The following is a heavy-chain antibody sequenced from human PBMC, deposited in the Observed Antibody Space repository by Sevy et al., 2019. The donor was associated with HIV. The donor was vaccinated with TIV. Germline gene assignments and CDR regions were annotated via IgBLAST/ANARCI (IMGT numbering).Heavy chain of an antibody. D-gene: IGHD6-19*01. CDR3: ARANRSGWYFDF. J-gene: IGHJ4*01. Sequence: GGSLRLSCVASGFTFSSYSMNWVRQAPGKGLEWVSYISSSSDSSRTLYYADSVKGRFSISRDNAKNSVHLQMTSLRVEETAVYYCARANRSGWYFDFWGHGTLVTVSS. V-gene: IGHV3-48*01. CDR1: GFTFSSYS. CDR2: ISSSSDSSRTL.